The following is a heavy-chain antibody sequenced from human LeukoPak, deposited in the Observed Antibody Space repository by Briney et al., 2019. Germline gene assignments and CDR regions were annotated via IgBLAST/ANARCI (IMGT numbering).Heavy chain of an antibody. CDR1: GFSFSSYC. CDR3: ARRASTERGHSYGLDY. J-gene: IGHJ4*02. V-gene: IGHV3-21*01. Sequence: GGSLRLSCAASGFSFSSYCMNWVRQAPGKGLEWVSSISFSGTYIYYADSLKGRITISRDNARRSLFLQMNSLRAEDTAVYYCARRASTERGHSYGLDYWGQGTLVTVSS. CDR2: ISFSGTYI. D-gene: IGHD5-18*01.